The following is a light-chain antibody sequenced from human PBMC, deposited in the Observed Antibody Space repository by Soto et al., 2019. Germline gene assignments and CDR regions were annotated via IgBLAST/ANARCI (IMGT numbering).Light chain of an antibody. V-gene: IGKV1-9*01. CDR2: AAS. CDR1: QGISSY. Sequence: DIQLTQSPSFLPASVGDRVTITCRASQGISSYLAWYQQKPGKAPKLLIYAASTLQSGVPSRFSGSGSGTEFTLTISSLQPEDFATYYCQQLNSYPPYTFGQGTKLEIK. CDR3: QQLNSYPPYT. J-gene: IGKJ2*01.